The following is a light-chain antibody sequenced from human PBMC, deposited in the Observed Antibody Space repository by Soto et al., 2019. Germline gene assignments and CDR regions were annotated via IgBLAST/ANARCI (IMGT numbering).Light chain of an antibody. Sequence: DIVMTQSPDSLAVSPGERATLSCRASQSVSNFLAWSPQKPGQAPXTLIYDASNRATGIPVRFSGSGSGTDFTLTISSLEPEDFGLYYCQQRSDWFTFGQGTRLEIK. CDR1: QSVSNF. CDR2: DAS. CDR3: QQRSDWFT. V-gene: IGKV3-11*01. J-gene: IGKJ5*01.